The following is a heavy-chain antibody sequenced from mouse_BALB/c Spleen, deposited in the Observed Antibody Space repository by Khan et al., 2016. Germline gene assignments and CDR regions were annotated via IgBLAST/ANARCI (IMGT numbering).Heavy chain of an antibody. CDR3: AGSDYGYKDAVDY. J-gene: IGHJ4*01. V-gene: IGHV3-2*02. D-gene: IGHD1-1*01. Sequence: EVQLLESGPGLVKPSQSLSLTCTVTGYSITSDYAWNWIRQFPGNRLEWMGYISYSGSTSYNPSLKSRISITRDTSKNQFFLQLNSMTSEDTATFYCAGSDYGYKDAVDYWGQGASVTVSS. CDR1: GYSITSDYA. CDR2: ISYSGST.